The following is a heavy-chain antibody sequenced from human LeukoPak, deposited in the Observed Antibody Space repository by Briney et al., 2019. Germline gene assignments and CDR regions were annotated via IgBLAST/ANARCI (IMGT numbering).Heavy chain of an antibody. J-gene: IGHJ3*02. Sequence: PSETLSLTCTVSGYSISSGYYWGWIRQPPGKGLEWIGSIYHSGSTYYNPSLKSRVTISVDTSKNQFSLKLSSVTAADTAVYYCARDRGFGPYYYDSSGRGAFDIWGQGTMVTVSS. CDR2: IYHSGST. CDR3: ARDRGFGPYYYDSSGRGAFDI. D-gene: IGHD3-22*01. CDR1: GYSISSGYY. V-gene: IGHV4-38-2*02.